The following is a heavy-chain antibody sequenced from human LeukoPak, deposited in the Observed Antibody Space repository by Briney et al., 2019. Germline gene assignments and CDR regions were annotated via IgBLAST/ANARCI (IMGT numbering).Heavy chain of an antibody. J-gene: IGHJ4*02. CDR2: ISTSGDRT. CDR3: ATALGGDGY. V-gene: IGHV3-23*01. D-gene: IGHD3-16*01. CDR1: GFTFSSYT. Sequence: PGGSLRLSCAACGFTFSSYTMSSVSQAPGKGLEWVSAISTSGDRTYYADSVKGRFTISRDNSKNTLYLQMNSLRAEDTAVYYCATALGGDGYWGQGTLVTVSS.